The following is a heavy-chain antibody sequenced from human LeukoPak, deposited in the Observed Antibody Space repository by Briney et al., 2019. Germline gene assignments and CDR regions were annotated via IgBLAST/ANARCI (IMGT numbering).Heavy chain of an antibody. D-gene: IGHD1-26*01. J-gene: IGHJ4*02. Sequence: SSETLSLTCTVSGGSISSGGYYWSWIRQHPGKGLEWIGYIYYSGSTYYNPSLKSRVTISVDTSKNQFSLKLSSVTAADTAVYYCATRGGGSYAYLSYWGQGTLVTVSS. CDR1: GGSISSGGYY. CDR3: ATRGGGSYAYLSY. CDR2: IYYSGST. V-gene: IGHV4-31*03.